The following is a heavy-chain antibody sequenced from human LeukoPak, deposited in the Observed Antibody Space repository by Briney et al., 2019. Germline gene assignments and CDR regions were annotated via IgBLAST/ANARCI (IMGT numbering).Heavy chain of an antibody. V-gene: IGHV3-20*04. CDR2: INWNGGST. J-gene: IGHJ4*02. Sequence: GGSLRLSCAASGFTFDDYGMSWVRQAPGKGLEWVSGINWNGGSTGYADSVKGRFTISRDNAKNSLYLQMNSLRAEDTAVYYCARSGIAAAGDDYWGQGTLVTVSS. CDR1: GFTFDDYG. D-gene: IGHD6-13*01. CDR3: ARSGIAAAGDDY.